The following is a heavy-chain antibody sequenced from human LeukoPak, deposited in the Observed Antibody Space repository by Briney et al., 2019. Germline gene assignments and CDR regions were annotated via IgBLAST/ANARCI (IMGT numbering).Heavy chain of an antibody. J-gene: IGHJ4*02. CDR2: IYYTGST. Sequence: SETLSLTCTVSGGSISTYYWSRIRQPPGKGLEYIAYIYYTGSTDYNPSLKSRVSISVDTSKNQFSLELNSVTAADTAVYYCARGRYSGGWYDYWGQGTLVTVSS. CDR3: ARGRYSGGWYDY. D-gene: IGHD6-19*01. V-gene: IGHV4-59*01. CDR1: GGSISTYY.